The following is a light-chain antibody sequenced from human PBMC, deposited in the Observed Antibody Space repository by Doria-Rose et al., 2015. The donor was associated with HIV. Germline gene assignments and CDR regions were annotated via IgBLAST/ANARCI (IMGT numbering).Light chain of an antibody. J-gene: IGKJ1*01. CDR2: DGS. CDR3: HQYGTSWT. Sequence: TQSPETLSVSPGESATLSCRASQSVSTDLAWYQHKPGQAPRLLIYDGSTRATGIPDRFSASGSGTDFTLTINRLEPEDFALYYCHQYGTSWTFGQGTKVEI. CDR1: QSVSTD. V-gene: IGKV3-20*01.